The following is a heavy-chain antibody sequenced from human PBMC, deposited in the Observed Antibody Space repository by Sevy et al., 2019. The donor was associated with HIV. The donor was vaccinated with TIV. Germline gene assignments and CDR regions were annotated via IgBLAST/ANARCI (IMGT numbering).Heavy chain of an antibody. CDR1: GYTLTELS. CDR2: FDPEDGET. CDR3: ATDLPTYYYGSGSLTGP. J-gene: IGHJ5*02. Sequence: ASVKVSCKVSGYTLTELSMHWVRQAPGKGLEWMGGFDPEDGETIYAQKFQGRVTMTEDTSTDTAYMELSSLRSEDTAAYYCATDLPTYYYGSGSLTGPWGQGTLVTVSS. D-gene: IGHD3-10*01. V-gene: IGHV1-24*01.